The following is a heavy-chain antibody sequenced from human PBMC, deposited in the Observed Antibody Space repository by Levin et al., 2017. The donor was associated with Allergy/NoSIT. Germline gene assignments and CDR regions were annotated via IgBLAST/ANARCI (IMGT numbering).Heavy chain of an antibody. CDR3: ARRNKDPPYGMEV. CDR2: ISYDVSKI. V-gene: IGHV3-30*03. J-gene: IGHJ6*02. D-gene: IGHD1/OR15-1a*01. Sequence: PGGSLRLSCAASGFTFSNYGMHWVRQAPGKGLEWVAVISYDVSKIYYADSVKGRFTISRDNSKNTVYLQMNSLRAEDTAVYYCARRNKDPPYGMEVWGQGTTVTVSS. CDR1: GFTFSNYG.